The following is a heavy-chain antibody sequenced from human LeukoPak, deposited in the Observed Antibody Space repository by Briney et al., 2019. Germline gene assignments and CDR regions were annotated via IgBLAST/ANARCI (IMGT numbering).Heavy chain of an antibody. J-gene: IGHJ4*02. Sequence: GSLRLSCAASGFTFSSYWMFWVRQAPGKGLEWVATIKGDGSDKYYVDSVKGRFTISRDNAKNSLFLQMNSLRAEDTAVYYCAKDATDYYYDSSGYSDWGQGTLVTVSS. CDR1: GFTFSSYW. D-gene: IGHD3-22*01. V-gene: IGHV3-7*01. CDR3: AKDATDYYYDSSGYSD. CDR2: IKGDGSDK.